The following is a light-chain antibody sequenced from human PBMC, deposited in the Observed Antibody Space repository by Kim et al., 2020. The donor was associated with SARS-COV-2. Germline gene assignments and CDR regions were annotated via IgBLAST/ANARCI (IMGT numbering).Light chain of an antibody. V-gene: IGKV3-20*01. Sequence: SPGERAPLSCRSSQSVTSGDLAWYQQKPGQAPSLLIYGASSRATGIPDRFSGSRSGTDFTLTISRLEPEDFAVYYCQQYGSSPLTFGGGTKVDIK. J-gene: IGKJ4*01. CDR1: QSVTSGD. CDR2: GAS. CDR3: QQYGSSPLT.